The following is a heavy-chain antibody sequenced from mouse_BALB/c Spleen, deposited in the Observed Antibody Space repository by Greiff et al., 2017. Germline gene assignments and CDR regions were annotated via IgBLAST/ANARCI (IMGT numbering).Heavy chain of an antibody. V-gene: IGHV4-1*02. CDR2: INPDSSTI. D-gene: IGHD2-3*01. CDR1: GFAFSRYW. Sequence: EVHLVESGGGLVQPGGSLKLSCAASGFAFSRYWMSWVRQAPGKGLEWIGEINPDSSTINYTPSLKDKFIISRDNAKNTLYLQMSKVRSEDTALYYCAREGYDGYYRGAMDYWGQGTSVTVSS. CDR3: AREGYDGYYRGAMDY. J-gene: IGHJ4*01.